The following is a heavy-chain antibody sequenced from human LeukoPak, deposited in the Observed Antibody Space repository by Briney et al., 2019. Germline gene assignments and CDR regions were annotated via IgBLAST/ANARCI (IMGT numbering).Heavy chain of an antibody. CDR3: AKGEDMVRGVNYFDY. Sequence: GRSLRLSCAASGFTFSSYSMHWVRQGPGTGLEWASVISYDGSNKYYADSVKGRFTISRDNTKNTLYLQMNSLRAEDTAVYYCAKGEDMVRGVNYFDYWGQGTLVTVAS. J-gene: IGHJ4*02. D-gene: IGHD3-10*01. CDR2: ISYDGSNK. CDR1: GFTFSSYS. V-gene: IGHV3-30*18.